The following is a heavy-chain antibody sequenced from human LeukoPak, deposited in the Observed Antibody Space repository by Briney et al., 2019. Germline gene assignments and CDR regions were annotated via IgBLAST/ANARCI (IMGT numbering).Heavy chain of an antibody. V-gene: IGHV3-33*01. J-gene: IGHJ4*02. Sequence: PGGSLRLSCAASGFTFSSYGMHWVRQAPGKVLEGVAVIWYDGSNKYYADSVKGRFTISRDNSKNTLYLQMNSLRAEDTAVYYCARDPVNCSGGSCYSVLDYWGQGTLVTVSS. CDR1: GFTFSSYG. D-gene: IGHD2-15*01. CDR3: ARDPVNCSGGSCYSVLDY. CDR2: IWYDGSNK.